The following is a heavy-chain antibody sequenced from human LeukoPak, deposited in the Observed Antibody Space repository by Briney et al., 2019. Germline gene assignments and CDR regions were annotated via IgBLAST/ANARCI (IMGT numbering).Heavy chain of an antibody. Sequence: GGSLRLSCAASGFTFSTYWMSWVRQAPGKGLEWVANIKYDGSEKYYVDSVNGRFTISRDNAKNSLYLQMNSLRAEDTAVYYCARAPREWLLGYYFDYWGQGTLVTVSS. CDR2: IKYDGSEK. D-gene: IGHD3-3*01. J-gene: IGHJ4*02. CDR1: GFTFSTYW. V-gene: IGHV3-7*01. CDR3: ARAPREWLLGYYFDY.